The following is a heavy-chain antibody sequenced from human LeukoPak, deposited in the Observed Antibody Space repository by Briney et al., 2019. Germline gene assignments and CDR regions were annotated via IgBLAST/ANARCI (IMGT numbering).Heavy chain of an antibody. V-gene: IGHV4-59*01. CDR3: ARDLTPEGFDT. CDR2: IYYSGST. J-gene: IGHJ3*02. CDR1: GGSISSDF. Sequence: PSETLSLTCTVSGGSISSDFWTWIRQPPGKGLEWIGYIYYSGSTNYNPSLKSRVTISLDTSKNQFSLKLSSVTAADTALYYCARDLTPEGFDTWGQGTMVTVSS.